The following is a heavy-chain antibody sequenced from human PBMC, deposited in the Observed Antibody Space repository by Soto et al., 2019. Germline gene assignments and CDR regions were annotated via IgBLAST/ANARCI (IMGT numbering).Heavy chain of an antibody. Sequence: SETLSLTCAVYGGSFSNNYWTWFRQPPGKGLEWIGEISPSGTTKYIRSLKSRGTISVDTSRKQFFLKVTSVSAADTVVYYCATSLWFGTQPEIWGPGTLVTVSS. CDR2: ISPSGTT. D-gene: IGHD3-10*01. CDR1: GGSFSNNY. J-gene: IGHJ4*02. V-gene: IGHV4-34*01. CDR3: ATSLWFGTQPEI.